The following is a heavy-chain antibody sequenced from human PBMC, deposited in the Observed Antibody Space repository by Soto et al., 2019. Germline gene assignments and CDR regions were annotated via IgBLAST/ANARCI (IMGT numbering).Heavy chain of an antibody. CDR2: IIPMFGTA. D-gene: IGHD3-22*01. J-gene: IGHJ4*02. CDR1: GGTFSSYA. V-gene: IGHV1-69*12. CDR3: ARSRANYYDSRGYYYSTFDY. Sequence: QVQLVQSGAEVKKPGSSVKVSCKTSGGTFSSYAISWVRQAPGQGLEWMGGIIPMFGTANYAQKFQGRVTITADESTSTAYMELSSLRSEDKAVYYCARSRANYYDSRGYYYSTFDYWGQGTLVTVSS.